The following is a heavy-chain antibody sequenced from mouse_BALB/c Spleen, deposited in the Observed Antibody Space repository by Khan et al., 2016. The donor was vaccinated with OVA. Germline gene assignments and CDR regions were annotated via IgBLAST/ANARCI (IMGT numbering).Heavy chain of an antibody. CDR1: GYTFINYW. CDR2: INPSTGYT. V-gene: IGHV1-7*01. Sequence: VQLQQSGAELAKPGASVKMSCKASGYTFINYWIHWVKQRPGKGLEWIGYINPSTGYTEYNQNFKDKATLTADKSSSTAYMQLSSLKSEDSEVYYVASGGLQWDFDYWGQGTTLTVSS. CDR3: ASGGLQWDFDY. D-gene: IGHD1-3*01. J-gene: IGHJ2*01.